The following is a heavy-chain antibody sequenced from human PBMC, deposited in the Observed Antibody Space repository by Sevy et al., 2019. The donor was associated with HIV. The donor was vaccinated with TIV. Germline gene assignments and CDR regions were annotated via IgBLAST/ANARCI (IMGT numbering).Heavy chain of an antibody. CDR2: MNPNSGKT. J-gene: IGHJ4*02. CDR3: ARDEQRPYYYGSGNMGH. CDR1: GYTFTNYE. D-gene: IGHD3-10*01. Sequence: ASVKVSCKASGYTFTNYEINWVRQVTGQGLEWMGWMNPNSGKTGYAPQFRGRVTMTRNTSLNIAYMELSSLRSDDTAVYYCARDEQRPYYYGSGNMGHWGQGTLVTVSS. V-gene: IGHV1-8*01.